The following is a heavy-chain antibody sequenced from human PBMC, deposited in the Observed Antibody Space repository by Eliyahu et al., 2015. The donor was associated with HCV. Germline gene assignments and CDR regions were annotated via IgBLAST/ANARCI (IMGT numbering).Heavy chain of an antibody. CDR2: ISGNSVNT. Sequence: EVQLLESGGGLVHPGGSLSLSCEASGFPLKSYAMSWVRQAPGKALEWVSSISGNSVNTYYADTVKGRVTISRDNSKNTLYLQMNNLRADDTAVYYCTRGYDFWSGPPFGPWGQGTLVTVSS. CDR1: GFPLKSYA. D-gene: IGHD3-3*01. J-gene: IGHJ5*02. CDR3: TRGYDFWSGPPFGP. V-gene: IGHV3-23*01.